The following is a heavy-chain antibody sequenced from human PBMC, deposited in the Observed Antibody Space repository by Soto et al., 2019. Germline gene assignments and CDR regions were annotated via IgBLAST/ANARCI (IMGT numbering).Heavy chain of an antibody. CDR3: AKLVVVAATTRIFDY. V-gene: IGHV3-30*18. CDR1: GFTFSSYG. D-gene: IGHD2-15*01. J-gene: IGHJ4*02. CDR2: ISYDGSNK. Sequence: GGSLRLSCAASGFTFSSYGMHWVRQAPGKGLEWVAVISYDGSNKYYADSVKGRFTISRDNSKNTLYLQMNSLRAEDTAVYYCAKLVVVAATTRIFDYWGQGTLVTVSS.